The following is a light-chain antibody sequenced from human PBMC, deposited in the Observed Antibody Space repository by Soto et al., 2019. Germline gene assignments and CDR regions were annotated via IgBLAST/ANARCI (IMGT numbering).Light chain of an antibody. CDR2: GVS. CDR1: SSDVGGFNY. Sequence: SVLTQPASVSGSPGQSITISCTGTSSDVGGFNYVSWYQQHPGRAPKLIIYGVSHRPSGVSNRFSGSKSGDTASLTISGLQAEDEADYYCSSYTSSITLQCVFGGGTKLTVL. V-gene: IGLV2-14*01. J-gene: IGLJ2*01. CDR3: SSYTSSITLQCV.